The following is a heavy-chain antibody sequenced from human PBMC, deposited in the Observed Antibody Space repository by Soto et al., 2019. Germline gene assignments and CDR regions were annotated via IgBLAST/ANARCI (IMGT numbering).Heavy chain of an antibody. CDR3: AKEPEMPGRGLDY. CDR2: INNSGGGT. Sequence: GGSLRLSCAASGFTFRSFTMAWVRQAPGKGLEWVSTINNSGGGTYYADSVKGRFTISRDNSKNTLYLEMNSLGAEDTAIYYCAKEPEMPGRGLDYWGQGTLVTVSS. J-gene: IGHJ4*02. CDR1: GFTFRSFT. V-gene: IGHV3-23*01. D-gene: IGHD2-2*01.